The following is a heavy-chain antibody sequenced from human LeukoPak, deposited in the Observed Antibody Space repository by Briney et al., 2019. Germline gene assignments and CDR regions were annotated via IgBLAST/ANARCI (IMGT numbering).Heavy chain of an antibody. CDR3: ARGGHSTYYDFWSGYYPLMTGFDP. J-gene: IGHJ5*02. CDR2: VNPNSGNT. CDR1: GYTFSDYY. D-gene: IGHD3-3*01. Sequence: GASVKVSCKASGYTFSDYYMHWVRQAPGQGLEWMGRVNPNSGNTGYAQKFQGRVTMTRNTSISTAYMELSSLRSEDTAVYYCARGGHSTYYDFWSGYYPLMTGFDPWGQGTLVTVSS. V-gene: IGHV1-8*02.